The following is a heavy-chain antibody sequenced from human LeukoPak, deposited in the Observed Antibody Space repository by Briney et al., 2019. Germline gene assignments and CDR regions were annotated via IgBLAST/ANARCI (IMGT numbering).Heavy chain of an antibody. CDR2: VRSKAYGGTT. CDR1: GFTFTNAW. D-gene: IGHD3-22*01. J-gene: IGHJ4*02. Sequence: GGSLRLSCAASGFTFTNAWMNWVRQAPGKGLEWVGFVRSKAYGGTTEYAASVKGRFTISRDDSKSIAYLQMNSLTTEDTAVYYCTRAYYYDSSGYSYYFDYWGQGTLVTVSS. V-gene: IGHV3-49*04. CDR3: TRAYYYDSSGYSYYFDY.